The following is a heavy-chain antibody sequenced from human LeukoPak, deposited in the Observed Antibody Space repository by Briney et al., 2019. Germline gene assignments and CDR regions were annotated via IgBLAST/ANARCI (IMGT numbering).Heavy chain of an antibody. CDR1: GGSVSSGNYF. D-gene: IGHD6-13*01. J-gene: IGHJ4*02. CDR2: ISYSGST. V-gene: IGHV4-61*01. CDR3: ARGRFCSTCHLPDY. Sequence: SETETLICTVSGGSVSSGNYFWTWIRQPPGRGLEWIGYISYSGSTNYNPSLKSRVTISLDTSKNLFSLNLRSVTAADTAVYYCARGRFCSTCHLPDYWGKGCLVTVSS.